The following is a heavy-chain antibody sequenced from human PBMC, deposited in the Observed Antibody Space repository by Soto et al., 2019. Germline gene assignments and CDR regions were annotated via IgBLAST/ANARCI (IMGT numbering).Heavy chain of an antibody. V-gene: IGHV3-30*18. J-gene: IGHJ3*02. CDR2: ISYDGSNK. Sequence: QVQLVESGGGVVQPGRSLRLSCAASGFTFSSYGMHWVRQAPGKGLEWVAVISYDGSNKYYADSVKGRFTISRDNSKNTLYLQMNRLRAEDTAVYYCAKLPWFGEFRAFDIWGQGTMVTVSS. CDR3: AKLPWFGEFRAFDI. CDR1: GFTFSSYG. D-gene: IGHD3-10*01.